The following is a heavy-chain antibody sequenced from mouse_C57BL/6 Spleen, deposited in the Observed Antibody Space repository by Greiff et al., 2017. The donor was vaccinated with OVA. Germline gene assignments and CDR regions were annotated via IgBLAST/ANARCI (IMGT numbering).Heavy chain of an antibody. J-gene: IGHJ3*01. CDR3: ARNYYGSSRGFAY. CDR2: INPSTGGT. V-gene: IGHV1-42*01. CDR1: GYSFTGYY. Sequence: VQLKESGPELVKPGASVKISCKASGYSFTGYYMNWVKQSPEKSLEWIGEINPSTGGTTYNQKFKAKATLTVDKSSSTAYMPLKSLTSEDSAVYYCARNYYGSSRGFAYWGQGTLVTVSA. D-gene: IGHD1-1*01.